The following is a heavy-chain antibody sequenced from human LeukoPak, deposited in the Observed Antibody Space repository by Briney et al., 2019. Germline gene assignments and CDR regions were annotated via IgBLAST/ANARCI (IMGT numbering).Heavy chain of an antibody. D-gene: IGHD4-23*01. CDR2: IIPIFGTA. Sequence: ASVKVSCKASGGTFSSYAISWVRQAPGQGPEWMGGIIPIFGTANYAQKFQGRVTITADESTSTAYMELSSLRSEDTAVYYCASPVVTRRGSEDYWGQGTLVTVSS. J-gene: IGHJ4*02. CDR1: GGTFSSYA. V-gene: IGHV1-69*13. CDR3: ASPVVTRRGSEDY.